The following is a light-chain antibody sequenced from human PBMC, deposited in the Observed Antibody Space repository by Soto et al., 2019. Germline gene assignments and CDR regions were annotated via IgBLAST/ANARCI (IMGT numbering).Light chain of an antibody. CDR2: EVN. V-gene: IGLV2-14*01. J-gene: IGLJ1*01. Sequence: QSVLTQPDSLSGSPGQSITISCTGTSSDIGAYDYVSWFQQHPGKAPKRLISEVNNRPSGVSNRFSGSKSGNTAYLTISGLQVEDEAEYFFFSFTTTSNHVFGTGTKVTVL. CDR1: SSDIGAYDY. CDR3: FSFTTTSNHV.